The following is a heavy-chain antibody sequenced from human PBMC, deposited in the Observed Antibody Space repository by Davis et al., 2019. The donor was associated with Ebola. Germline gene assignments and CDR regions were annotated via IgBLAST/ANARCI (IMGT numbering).Heavy chain of an antibody. CDR3: ARGGRRGNYDSWSGSDYYFDY. CDR2: IKTDGSEE. V-gene: IGHV3-7*01. Sequence: GGSLRLSCAASGFTFSTYWMSWVRQAPGKGLEWVANIKTDGSEETYVDSVKGRFTMSRDDAKNSLYLQLDSLRAEDTAVYYCARGGRRGNYDSWSGSDYYFDYWGQGILVTVSS. J-gene: IGHJ4*02. CDR1: GFTFSTYW. D-gene: IGHD3-3*01.